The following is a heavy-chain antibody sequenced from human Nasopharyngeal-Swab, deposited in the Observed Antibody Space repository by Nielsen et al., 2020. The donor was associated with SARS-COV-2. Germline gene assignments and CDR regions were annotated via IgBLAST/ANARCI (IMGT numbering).Heavy chain of an antibody. Sequence: SETLSLTCTVSGGSISSGGYYWSWIRQHPGKGLEWIGYIYYSGSTYYNPSLKSRVTISVDTSKNQFSLKLSPVTAADTAVYYCARARITMIVVVNAFDIWGQGTMVTVSS. CDR3: ARARITMIVVVNAFDI. D-gene: IGHD3-22*01. V-gene: IGHV4-31*03. CDR1: GGSISSGGYY. CDR2: IYYSGST. J-gene: IGHJ3*02.